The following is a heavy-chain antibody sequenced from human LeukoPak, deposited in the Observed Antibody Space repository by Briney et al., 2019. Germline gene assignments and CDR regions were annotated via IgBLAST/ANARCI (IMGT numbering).Heavy chain of an antibody. D-gene: IGHD2-2*01. CDR3: ARDRRSTPIDY. CDR1: GYTFTSYG. Sequence: ASVKVSCKASGYTFTSYGISWLRQAPGQGLEWMGWISAYNGNTNYPQKLQGRVTMTTDTSTSTAYMELRSLRSDDTAVYYCARDRRSTPIDYWGQGTLVTVSS. CDR2: ISAYNGNT. V-gene: IGHV1-18*01. J-gene: IGHJ4*02.